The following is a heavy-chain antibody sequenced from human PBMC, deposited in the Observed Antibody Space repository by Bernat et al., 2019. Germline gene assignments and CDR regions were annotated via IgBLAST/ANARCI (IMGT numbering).Heavy chain of an antibody. Sequence: EVQLLESGGGLVQPGGSLRLSCAASGFTFSSYAMSWVRQAPGKGLKWISAISGSGGSTYYADSVKGRFTISRDISKNTLYLQMNSLRAEDTVVYYCAKVMITFGGVIENFDYWGQGTLVTVSS. CDR3: AKVMITFGGVIENFDY. CDR2: ISGSGGST. D-gene: IGHD3-16*02. CDR1: GFTFSSYA. V-gene: IGHV3-23*01. J-gene: IGHJ4*02.